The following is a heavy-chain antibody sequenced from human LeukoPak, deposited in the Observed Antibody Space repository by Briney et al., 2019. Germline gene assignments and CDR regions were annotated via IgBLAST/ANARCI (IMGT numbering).Heavy chain of an antibody. CDR2: IKQDGSEK. V-gene: IGHV3-7*01. CDR3: ARVRSGYSSSGYVVFDY. J-gene: IGHJ4*02. CDR1: GFTFSSYW. D-gene: IGHD6-13*01. Sequence: PGGSLRLSCAASGFTFSSYWMSWVRQAPGKGLEWVANIKQDGSEKYYVDSVKGRFTISRDNAKNSLYLQMNSLRAEDTAVYYCARVRSGYSSSGYVVFDYWGQGTLDTVSS.